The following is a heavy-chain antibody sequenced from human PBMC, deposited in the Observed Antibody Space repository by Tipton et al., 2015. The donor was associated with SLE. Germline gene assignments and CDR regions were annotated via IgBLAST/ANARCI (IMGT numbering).Heavy chain of an antibody. D-gene: IGHD4-17*01. Sequence: SLRLSCVASGFTFKSYEMNWVRQAPGRDLEWISYISTDSSNLYYSDSVQGRFTISRDNAENSLYLQMNSLTAEDAGVYYCATPIMTTMTQVYFQPWGQGTLVTVSS. V-gene: IGHV3-48*03. CDR1: GFTFKSYE. CDR3: ATPIMTTMTQVYFQP. CDR2: ISTDSSNL. J-gene: IGHJ1*01.